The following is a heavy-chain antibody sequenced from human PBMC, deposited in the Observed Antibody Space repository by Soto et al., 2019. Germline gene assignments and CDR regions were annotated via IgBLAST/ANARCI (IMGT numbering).Heavy chain of an antibody. V-gene: IGHV4-61*01. J-gene: IGHJ6*04. CDR3: AREEGIRARPKGYYSYGMHV. D-gene: IGHD6-6*01. CDR2: IYYSGST. CDR1: GGSVSSGYYY. Sequence: ETLSLTCSVSGGSVSSGYYYWSWIRQPPGKGLEWIGYIYYSGSTNYNPSLKSRVTISVDTSKNQFSLKLSSVTAADTAMYYCAREEGIRARPKGYYSYGMHVWGKGTTVTVS.